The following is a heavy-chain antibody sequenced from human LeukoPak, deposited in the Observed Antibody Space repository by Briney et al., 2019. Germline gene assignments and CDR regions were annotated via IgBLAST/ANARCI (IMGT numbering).Heavy chain of an antibody. D-gene: IGHD2-2*01. CDR3: ARVCSSTSCYRDAFDI. V-gene: IGHV4-30-4*08. CDR1: GGSISSGDYY. CDR2: IYYSGST. J-gene: IGHJ3*02. Sequence: SETQSLTCTVSGGSISSGDYYWSWIRQPPGKGLEWSGYIYYSGSTYYNPSLKSRVTISVDTSKNQFSLKLSSVTAADTAVYYCARVCSSTSCYRDAFDIWGQGTMVTVSS.